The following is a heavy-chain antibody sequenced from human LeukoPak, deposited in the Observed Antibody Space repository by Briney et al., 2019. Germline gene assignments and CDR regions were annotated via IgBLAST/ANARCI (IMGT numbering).Heavy chain of an antibody. CDR3: ARDIPYCSGGSCYSEFDY. Sequence: GASVKVSCKASGYTFTSYGISWVRQAPGQGLEWMGWISAYNGNTNYAQKLQGRVTMTTDTSTSTAYMELRSLRSDDTAVYYCARDIPYCSGGSCYSEFDYWGQGTLVTVSS. CDR1: GYTFTSYG. V-gene: IGHV1-18*01. CDR2: ISAYNGNT. J-gene: IGHJ4*02. D-gene: IGHD2-15*01.